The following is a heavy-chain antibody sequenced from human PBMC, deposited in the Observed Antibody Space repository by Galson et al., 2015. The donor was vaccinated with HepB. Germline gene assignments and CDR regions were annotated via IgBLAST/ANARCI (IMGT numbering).Heavy chain of an antibody. Sequence: SETLSLTCTVSGGSISSSSYYWGWIRQPPGKGLEWIGSIYYSGSTYYNPSLKSRVTISVDTSKNQFSLKLSSVTAADTAVYYCARHEYLWFGRLFSGVQHWGQGTLVTVSS. J-gene: IGHJ1*01. CDR2: IYYSGST. CDR3: ARHEYLWFGRLFSGVQH. D-gene: IGHD3-10*01. V-gene: IGHV4-39*01. CDR1: GGSISSSSYY.